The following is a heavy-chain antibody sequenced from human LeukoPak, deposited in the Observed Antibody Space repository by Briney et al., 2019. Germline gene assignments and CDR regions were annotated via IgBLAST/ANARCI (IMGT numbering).Heavy chain of an antibody. CDR3: ARDPPGALDAFDI. V-gene: IGHV4-39*07. D-gene: IGHD2-8*02. CDR1: GGSISSSSYY. J-gene: IGHJ3*02. CDR2: IYYSGST. Sequence: SETLSLTCTVSGGSISSSSYYWGWIRQPPGKGLEWIGSIYYSGSTYYNPSLKSRVIISVDTSKNQFSLRLNSVTAADSAVYYCARDPPGALDAFDIWGQGTMVTVSS.